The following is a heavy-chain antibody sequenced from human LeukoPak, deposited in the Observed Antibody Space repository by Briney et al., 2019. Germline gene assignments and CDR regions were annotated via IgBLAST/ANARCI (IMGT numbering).Heavy chain of an antibody. CDR3: ARGSGFYYGSGSPPTAVDV. V-gene: IGHV4-30-2*01. Sequence: SHTLSLNCAVSGGSSGSGGFSWSWIRLPPGKGLECIGYIYHSGITYYNPSLKSRVTISIDRSKNQFSLTLSSVTAADTAVYYCARGSGFYYGSGSPPTAVDVWGQGTTVTVSS. CDR1: GGSSGSGGFS. D-gene: IGHD3-10*01. J-gene: IGHJ6*02. CDR2: IYHSGIT.